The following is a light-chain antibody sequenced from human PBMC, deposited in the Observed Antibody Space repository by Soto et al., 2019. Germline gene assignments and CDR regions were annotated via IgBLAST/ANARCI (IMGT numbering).Light chain of an antibody. Sequence: QSALTQPASVSGSPGQSITISCTGTSSDVGGYNSVSWYQKHPGKAPKLMIYDVSNRPSGVSNRFSGSKSGNTASLTISGLQAEDEADYYCSSYTTSSVVFGGGTKLTVL. J-gene: IGLJ2*01. CDR3: SSYTTSSVV. CDR1: SSDVGGYNS. CDR2: DVS. V-gene: IGLV2-14*01.